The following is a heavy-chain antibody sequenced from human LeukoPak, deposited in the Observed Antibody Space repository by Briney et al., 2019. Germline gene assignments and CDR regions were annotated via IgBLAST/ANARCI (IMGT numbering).Heavy chain of an antibody. CDR1: GFTFSAYW. CDR3: ARGYAALADAFDI. D-gene: IGHD2-8*01. CDR2: INNDGTAT. V-gene: IGHV3-74*01. J-gene: IGHJ3*02. Sequence: GGSLRLSCAASGFTFSAYWMHWVRQVPGKGLVWVSRINNDGTATFFADSVKGRFTISRDNAKNTLYLQMNSLRAEDTAVYYCARGYAALADAFDIWGQGTMVTVSS.